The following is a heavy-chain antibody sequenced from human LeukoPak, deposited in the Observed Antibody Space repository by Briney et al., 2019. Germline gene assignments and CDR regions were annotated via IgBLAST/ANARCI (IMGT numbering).Heavy chain of an antibody. CDR1: GFTLSDYY. J-gene: IGHJ4*02. CDR2: ISSSGSTI. CDR3: ARGGWYGDYSSEGISFDY. D-gene: IGHD4-17*01. Sequence: GGSLRLSCAASGFTLSDYYMSWIRQAPGKGLEWVSYISSSGSTIYYADSVKGRFTISRDNAKNSLYLQMNSLRAEDTAVYYCARGGWYGDYSSEGISFDYWGQGTLVTVSS. V-gene: IGHV3-11*01.